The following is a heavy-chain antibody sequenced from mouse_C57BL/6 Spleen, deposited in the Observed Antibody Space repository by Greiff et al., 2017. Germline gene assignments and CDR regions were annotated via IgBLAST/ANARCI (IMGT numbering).Heavy chain of an antibody. CDR2: SRNKANDYTT. J-gene: IGHJ4*01. CDR3: ARDANYAMDY. V-gene: IGHV7-1*01. CDR1: GFTFSDFY. Sequence: EVMLVESGGGLVQSGRSLRLSCATSGFTFSDFYIEWVRQAPGKGLEWIAASRNKANDYTTEYSASVKGRFIVSRDTSQSILYLQMNALRAEDTAIYYCARDANYAMDYWGQGTSVTVSS.